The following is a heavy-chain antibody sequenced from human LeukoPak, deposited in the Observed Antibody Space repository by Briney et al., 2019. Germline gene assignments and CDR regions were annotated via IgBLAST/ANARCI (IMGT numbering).Heavy chain of an antibody. D-gene: IGHD3-22*01. V-gene: IGHV1-2*02. CDR2: INPNSGGT. J-gene: IGHJ4*02. CDR1: GHTFTAYY. CDR3: ATYYSDTSARD. Sequence: ASVKVPCKASGHTFTAYYMFWVRQAPGQGLEWMGWINPNSGGTNYAPKFQGRVTMTRDTSISTAYMELSNLRSDDTAVYFCATYYSDTSARDWGQGTLVTVSS.